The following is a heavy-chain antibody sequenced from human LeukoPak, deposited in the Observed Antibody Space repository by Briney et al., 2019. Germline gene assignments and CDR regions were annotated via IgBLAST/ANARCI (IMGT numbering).Heavy chain of an antibody. Sequence: GGSLRLSCAASGFTFDDYGMSWVRQAPGRGLEWVSGINCNGGSTGYADSVKGRFTISRDNSKNSLSLEMNSLRAEDTAFYYCARRMGAYYYMDVWGTGTTVTVSS. CDR1: GFTFDDYG. J-gene: IGHJ6*03. CDR3: ARRMGAYYYMDV. V-gene: IGHV3-20*04. D-gene: IGHD3-16*01. CDR2: INCNGGST.